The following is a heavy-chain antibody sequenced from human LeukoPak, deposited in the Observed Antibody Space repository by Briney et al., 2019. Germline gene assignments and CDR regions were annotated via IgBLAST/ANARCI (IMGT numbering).Heavy chain of an antibody. CDR3: ARQGYSPLDYFDY. V-gene: IGHV4-59*08. CDR1: GGSISSYY. D-gene: IGHD5-18*01. Sequence: PSETLSLTCTVSGGSISSYYWSWIRQPPGKGLEWIGYIYYSGSTNYNPSLKSRVTISVDTSKNQFSLKLSSVTAADTAVYYCARQGYSPLDYFDYWGQGTLVTVSS. J-gene: IGHJ4*02. CDR2: IYYSGST.